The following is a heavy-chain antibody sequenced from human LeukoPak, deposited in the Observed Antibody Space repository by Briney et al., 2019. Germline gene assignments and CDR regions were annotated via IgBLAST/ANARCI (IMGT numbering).Heavy chain of an antibody. CDR2: INHSGST. Sequence: PETLSLTCTVSGGSFSGYYWSWIRQPPGKGLEWIGEINHSGSTNYNPSLKSRVTISVDTSKNQFSLKLSSVTAADTAVYYCARPVGGNGMDVWGQGTTVTVSS. D-gene: IGHD1-26*01. CDR1: GGSFSGYY. J-gene: IGHJ6*02. CDR3: ARPVGGNGMDV. V-gene: IGHV4-34*01.